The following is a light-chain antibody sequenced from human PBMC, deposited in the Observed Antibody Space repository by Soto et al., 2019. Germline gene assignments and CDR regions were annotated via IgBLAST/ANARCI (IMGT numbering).Light chain of an antibody. V-gene: IGKV3D-20*01. CDR2: DAS. Sequence: EIVLTQSPATLSLSPGERATLSCRASQSVSSSYLAWYQQKPGLAPRLLMYDASSRATGIPDRFSGSGSGTDFTLTISRLEPEDFAVYYCQQYGSSPYTFGQGTKLEIK. CDR1: QSVSSSY. J-gene: IGKJ2*01. CDR3: QQYGSSPYT.